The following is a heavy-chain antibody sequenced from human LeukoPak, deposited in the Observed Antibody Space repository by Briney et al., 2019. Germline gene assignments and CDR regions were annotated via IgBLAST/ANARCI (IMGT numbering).Heavy chain of an antibody. D-gene: IGHD3-10*01. V-gene: IGHV3-74*03. CDR1: GFPFNTYW. J-gene: IGHJ4*02. CDR2: INPDGRST. CDR3: ATGGIDSRYYFDN. Sequence: PGGSLRLSCAASGFPFNTYWMHWVRQAPGKGLVWVSCINPDGRSTTYADSVKGRFTISRDNAKNTLYLQMNSLRVDDTAVYYCATGGIDSRYYFDNWGQGTLVTVSS.